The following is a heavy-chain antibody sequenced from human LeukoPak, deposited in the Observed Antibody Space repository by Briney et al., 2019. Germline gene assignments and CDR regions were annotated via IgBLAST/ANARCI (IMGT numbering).Heavy chain of an antibody. D-gene: IGHD1-14*01. J-gene: IGHJ3*02. Sequence: ASVKVSCKASVYSFTSYGISGVRQAPGQGLEWMGWISTYNGNTNYAQNLQDRVTMTTEKSTTTAYMELRNLGSDDTAVYYCTRDPDSDDAFDIWGQGTMVTVSS. CDR1: VYSFTSYG. V-gene: IGHV1-18*01. CDR2: ISTYNGNT. CDR3: TRDPDSDDAFDI.